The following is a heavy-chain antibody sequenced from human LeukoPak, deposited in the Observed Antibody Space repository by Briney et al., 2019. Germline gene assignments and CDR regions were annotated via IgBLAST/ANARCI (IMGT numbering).Heavy chain of an antibody. CDR3: ATEGRSTTPGY. J-gene: IGHJ4*02. D-gene: IGHD2-2*01. Sequence: GGSLRLSCGASGFTFSSYTMIWVRQAPGKGREWVSSISSGSNSIDYADSVKGRFTISRDNAKKTLSLQMTSLRAEDTSVYYCATEGRSTTPGYWGQGTLVTVSS. CDR1: GFTFSSYT. V-gene: IGHV3-21*01. CDR2: ISSGSNSI.